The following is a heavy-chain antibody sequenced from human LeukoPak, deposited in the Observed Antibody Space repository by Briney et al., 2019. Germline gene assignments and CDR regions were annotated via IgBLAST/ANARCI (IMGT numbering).Heavy chain of an antibody. CDR1: GGSSTGYY. V-gene: IGHV4-34*01. CDR2: INHSGST. J-gene: IGHJ4*02. CDR3: ARADVVVTPGSFDY. Sequence: SETLSLTCADHGGSSTGYYWSWIRPPPGTGREWIGEINHSGSTNLNPPRKSRVTISVDTSKNQFSLKLSSVTAADTAVYYCARADVVVTPGSFDYWGQGTLVTVSS. D-gene: IGHD2-2*01.